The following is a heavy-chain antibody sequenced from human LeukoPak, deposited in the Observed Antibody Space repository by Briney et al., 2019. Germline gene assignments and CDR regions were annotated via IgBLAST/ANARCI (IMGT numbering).Heavy chain of an antibody. J-gene: IGHJ4*02. CDR1: GYTLTELS. CDR3: ATAGGRSSSWLFDY. V-gene: IGHV1-24*01. Sequence: ASVKVSCKVSGYTLTELSMHWVQQAPGKGLEWMGGFDPEDGETIYAQKFQGRVTMTEDTSTDTAYMELSSLRSEDTAVYYCATAGGRSSSWLFDYWGQGTLVTVSS. D-gene: IGHD6-13*01. CDR2: FDPEDGET.